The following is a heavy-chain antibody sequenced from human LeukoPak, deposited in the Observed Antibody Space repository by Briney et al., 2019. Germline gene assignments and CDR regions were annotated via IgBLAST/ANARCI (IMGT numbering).Heavy chain of an antibody. CDR3: ARDRGYCSSTSCYYYYGMDV. Sequence: GRSLRLSCAASGFTFSSYAMHWVRQAPGKGLEWVAAISYDVSDKHYADSVKGRFTISRDNSKNTLYLQMNSLRAEDTAVYYRARDRGYCSSTSCYYYYGMDVWGQGTTVTVSS. J-gene: IGHJ6*02. CDR2: ISYDVSDK. CDR1: GFTFSSYA. V-gene: IGHV3-30*04. D-gene: IGHD2-2*01.